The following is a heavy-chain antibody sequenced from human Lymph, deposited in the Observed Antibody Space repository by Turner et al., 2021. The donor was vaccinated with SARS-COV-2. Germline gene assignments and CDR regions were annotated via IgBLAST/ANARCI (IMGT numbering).Heavy chain of an antibody. CDR3: ARMGSSSWYFDY. CDR1: GFTFSYYW. D-gene: IGHD1-26*01. CDR2: IKQDGSEK. J-gene: IGHJ4*02. V-gene: IGHV3-7*01. Sequence: EVQLVESGGGLVQPGGSLRRPCAASGFTFSYYWMSWVRQAPGKGLEWVANIKQDGSEKYYVDSVKGRFTISRDNAKNSLFLQMNSLRAEDTAVYYCARMGSSSWYFDYWGQGTLVTVSS.